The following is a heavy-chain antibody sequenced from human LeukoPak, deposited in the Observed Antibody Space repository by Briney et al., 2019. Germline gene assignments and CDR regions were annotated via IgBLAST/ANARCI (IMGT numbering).Heavy chain of an antibody. CDR1: GFTFSSYW. D-gene: IGHD1-26*01. CDR2: IWYDGSIK. Sequence: GGSLRLSCAASGFTFSSYWMNWARQAPGKGLEWVAVIWYDGSIKYYADSVKGRFTISRDNPKNTLYLQMNSLRAEDTAVYYCARVGSGSYFLDGFDIWGQGTMVTVSS. CDR3: ARVGSGSYFLDGFDI. V-gene: IGHV3-33*08. J-gene: IGHJ3*02.